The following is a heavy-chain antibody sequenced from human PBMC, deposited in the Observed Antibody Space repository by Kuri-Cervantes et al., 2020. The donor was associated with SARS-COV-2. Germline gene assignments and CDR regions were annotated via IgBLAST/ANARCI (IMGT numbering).Heavy chain of an antibody. CDR1: GGTFSSYA. D-gene: IGHD6-19*01. J-gene: IGHJ5*02. CDR3: ARGEASQWLVLNWFDP. Sequence: SVKVSCKASGGTFSSYAISWVRQAPGQGLEWMGGIIPIFGTANYAQKFQGRVTITADKSTSTAYMELSGLRSEDTVVYYCARGEASQWLVLNWFDPWGQGTLVTVSS. V-gene: IGHV1-69*06. CDR2: IIPIFGTA.